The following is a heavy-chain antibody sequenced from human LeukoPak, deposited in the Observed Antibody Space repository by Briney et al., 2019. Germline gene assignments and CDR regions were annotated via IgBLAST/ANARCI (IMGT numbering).Heavy chain of an antibody. Sequence: PSETLSLTCAVYGGSFSGYYWSWIRQPPGKGLEWIGEINHSGSTNYNPSLKSRVTISVGTSKNQFSLKLSSVTAADTAVYYCARHSESSAYYDFWSGLNWFDPWGQGTLVTVSS. CDR1: GGSFSGYY. CDR3: ARHSESSAYYDFWSGLNWFDP. J-gene: IGHJ5*02. D-gene: IGHD3-3*01. CDR2: INHSGST. V-gene: IGHV4-34*01.